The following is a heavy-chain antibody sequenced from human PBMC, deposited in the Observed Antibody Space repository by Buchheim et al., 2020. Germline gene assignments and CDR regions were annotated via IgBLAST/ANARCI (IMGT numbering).Heavy chain of an antibody. J-gene: IGHJ4*02. Sequence: QVQLQQWGAGLLKPSETLSLTCAVYGGSFSGYYWSWIRQPPGKGLEWIGEINHSGSTNYNPSLKSRVPISVDTYNTQFSLKLSSVTAADTAVYYCARGGALWTRGHSVFDYWGQGTL. D-gene: IGHD2-2*01. CDR3: ARGGALWTRGHSVFDY. CDR2: INHSGST. V-gene: IGHV4-34*01. CDR1: GGSFSGYY.